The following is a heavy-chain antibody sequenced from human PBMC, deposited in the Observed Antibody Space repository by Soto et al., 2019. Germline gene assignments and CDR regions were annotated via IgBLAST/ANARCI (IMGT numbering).Heavy chain of an antibody. J-gene: IGHJ5*02. D-gene: IGHD3-22*01. CDR2: ISAYNGNT. CDR1: GYTFTSYG. Sequence: VASVKVSCKASGYTFTSYGISWVRQAPGQGLEWMGWISAYNGNTNYAQKLQGRVTMTTDTSTSTAYMELRSLRSDDTAVYYCARGFERLDYYDSSGDWFDPWGQGTLVTVSS. V-gene: IGHV1-18*01. CDR3: ARGFERLDYYDSSGDWFDP.